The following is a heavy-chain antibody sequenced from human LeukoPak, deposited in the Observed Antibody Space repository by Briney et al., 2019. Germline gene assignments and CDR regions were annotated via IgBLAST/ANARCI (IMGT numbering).Heavy chain of an antibody. CDR2: VIPIFGTA. CDR3: ARGGLTGTPGSAFDI. CDR1: GGTFSSYA. V-gene: IGHV1-69*06. Sequence: ASVKVSCKASGGTFSSYAISWVRQAPGPGLEWMGGVIPIFGTANYAQKFQGRVTITADKSTSTAYMELSSLRSEDTAVYYCARGGLTGTPGSAFDIWGQGTMVTVSS. J-gene: IGHJ3*02. D-gene: IGHD1-1*01.